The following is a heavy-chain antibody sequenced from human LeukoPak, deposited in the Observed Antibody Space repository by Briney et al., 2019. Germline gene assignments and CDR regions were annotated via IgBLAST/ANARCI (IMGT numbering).Heavy chain of an antibody. J-gene: IGHJ4*02. CDR2: ISGGGGST. V-gene: IGHV3-23*01. Sequence: GGSLRLSCAASGFTFSSYAMSWVRQAPGKGLEWVSTISGGGGSTYYADSVKGRFTISRDNSKNTLYLQVNSLRAEDTAVYYCAKGGKWDVTPFDYWGPGTLVTVSS. CDR1: GFTFSSYA. D-gene: IGHD1-26*01. CDR3: AKGGKWDVTPFDY.